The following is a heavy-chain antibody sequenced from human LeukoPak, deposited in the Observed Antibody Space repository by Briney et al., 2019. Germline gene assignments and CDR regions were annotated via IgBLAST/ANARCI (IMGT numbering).Heavy chain of an antibody. CDR3: ARDYCGGGSGYLFDY. J-gene: IGHJ4*02. CDR2: ISAGGGST. Sequence: GASLRLSCAASGFTFSSYAMNWVRQAPGKGLEWVSTISAGGGSTYYADCVKGRFTISRDDSKNTLYLQMNSLRADDTALYYCARDYCGGGSGYLFDYWGGGTLVTLS. CDR1: GFTFSSYA. D-gene: IGHD2-15*01. V-gene: IGHV3-23*01.